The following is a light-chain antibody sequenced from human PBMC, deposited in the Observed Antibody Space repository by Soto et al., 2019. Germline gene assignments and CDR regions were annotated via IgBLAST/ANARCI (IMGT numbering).Light chain of an antibody. CDR3: CTFAGSSAFYV. V-gene: IGLV2-23*01. Sequence: QSALTQPASVSGSPGQSITIYCTGTSSDVGSYNLVSWYQQHPGKAPKLMVYEGNKRPSEISNRFSDSKSGNSGTLTISGLQADHEADYACCTFAGSSAFYVFGTGTKLTVL. J-gene: IGLJ1*01. CDR1: SSDVGSYNL. CDR2: EGN.